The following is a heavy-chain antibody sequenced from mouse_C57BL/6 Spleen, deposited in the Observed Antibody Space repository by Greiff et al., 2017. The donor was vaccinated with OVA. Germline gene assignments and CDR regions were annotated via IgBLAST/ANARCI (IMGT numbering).Heavy chain of an antibody. V-gene: IGHV1-53*01. CDR1: GYTFTSYW. J-gene: IGHJ2*01. CDR3: ARSDYSNLYYFDY. Sequence: QVQLQQSGTELVKPGASVKLSCKASGYTFTSYWMHWVKQRPGQGLEWIGNINPSNGGTNYNEKFKSKATLTVDKSSSTAYMQLSSLTSEDSAVYYCARSDYSNLYYFDYWGQGTTLTVSS. CDR2: INPSNGGT. D-gene: IGHD2-5*01.